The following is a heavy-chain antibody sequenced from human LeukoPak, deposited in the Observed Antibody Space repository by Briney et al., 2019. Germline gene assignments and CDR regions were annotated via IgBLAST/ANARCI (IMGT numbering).Heavy chain of an antibody. CDR2: IYYSGST. CDR3: ARLGDYYYYYGMDV. J-gene: IGHJ6*02. CDR1: GGSISSYY. V-gene: IGHV4-59*01. Sequence: SETLSLTCTVSGGSISSYYWSWIRQPPGKGLEWIGYIYYSGSTNYNPSLKSRVTISVDTSKNQFSLKLSSVTAADTAVYHCARLGDYYYYYGMDVWGQGTTVTVSS.